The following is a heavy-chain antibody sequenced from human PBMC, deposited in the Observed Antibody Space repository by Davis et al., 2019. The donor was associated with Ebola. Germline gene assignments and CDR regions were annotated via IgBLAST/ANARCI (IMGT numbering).Heavy chain of an antibody. CDR2: ISGSCGST. CDR3: AKGGYTAMVVNWFDP. CDR1: GFTFSSYE. Sequence: GESLKISCAASGFTFSSYEMNWVRQAPGKGLEWVSAISGSCGSTYYADSVKGRFTIYREHSKNTLYLQMNSLRAEDTAVYYCAKGGYTAMVVNWFDPWGQGTLVTVSS. J-gene: IGHJ5*02. D-gene: IGHD5-18*01. V-gene: IGHV3-23*01.